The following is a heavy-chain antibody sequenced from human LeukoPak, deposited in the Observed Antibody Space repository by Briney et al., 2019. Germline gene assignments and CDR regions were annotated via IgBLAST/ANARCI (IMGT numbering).Heavy chain of an antibody. CDR2: VWCDGRTK. CDR3: AKEGIVGDNRHIAP. D-gene: IGHD1-26*01. V-gene: IGHV3-33*02. J-gene: IGHJ5*02. CDR1: GFTLSRFA. Sequence: GGSLRLSCAMSGFTLSRFALHWVRQAPGKGLQWVTVVWCDGRTKLYTDSVKGRFTISRDDYTNTLFLQMNSLRAEDTAVYYCAKEGIVGDNRHIAPWGEKTLVTVSS.